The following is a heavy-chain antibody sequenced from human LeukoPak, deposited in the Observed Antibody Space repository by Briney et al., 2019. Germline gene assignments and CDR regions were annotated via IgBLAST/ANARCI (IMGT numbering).Heavy chain of an antibody. CDR2: IYYSGST. CDR3: ARHYYDSSGYYPWYFDY. V-gene: IGHV4-39*01. CDR1: GDSFSSSTYY. J-gene: IGHJ4*02. Sequence: SETLSLICTVSGDSFSSSTYYWGWIRQPPGKGLEWIGSIYYSGSTYYNQSLKSRVTISADTSKNQFSLKVTSVTAADTAVYYCARHYYDSSGYYPWYFDYWGQGTLVTVSS. D-gene: IGHD3-22*01.